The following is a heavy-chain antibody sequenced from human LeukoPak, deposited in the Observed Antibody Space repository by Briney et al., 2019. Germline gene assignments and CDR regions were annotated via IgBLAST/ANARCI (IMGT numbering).Heavy chain of an antibody. J-gene: IGHJ6*03. CDR1: GGSISSYY. D-gene: IGHD2-21*02. Sequence: SETLSLTCTVSGGSISSYYWSWIRQPAGKGLEWIGRIYTSGSTNYNPSLKSRVTMSVDTSKNQFSLKLSSVTAADTAVYYCARGESGGDPGGVYCYYMDVWGKGTTVTVSS. CDR3: ARGESGGDPGGVYCYYMDV. CDR2: IYTSGST. V-gene: IGHV4-4*07.